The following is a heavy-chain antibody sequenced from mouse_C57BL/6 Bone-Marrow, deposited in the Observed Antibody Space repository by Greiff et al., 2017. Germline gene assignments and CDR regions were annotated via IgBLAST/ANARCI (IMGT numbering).Heavy chain of an antibody. J-gene: IGHJ3*01. D-gene: IGHD2-4*01. CDR1: GYTFTSYW. V-gene: IGHV1-5*01. Sequence: EVKLQESGTVLARPGASVKMSCKTSGYTFTSYWMHWVKQRPGQGLEWIGAIYPGNSDTSYNQKFKGKAKLTAVTSASTAYMELSSLTNEDSAVYYCTREGGYDYDGAWFAYWGQGTLVTVSA. CDR2: IYPGNSDT. CDR3: TREGGYDYDGAWFAY.